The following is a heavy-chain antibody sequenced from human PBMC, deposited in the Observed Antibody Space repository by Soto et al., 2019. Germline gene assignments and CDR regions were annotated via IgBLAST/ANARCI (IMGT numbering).Heavy chain of an antibody. CDR2: INPSGGST. CDR1: GYTFTSYY. Sequence: ASVKVSCKASGYTFTSYYMHWVRQAPGQGLEWMGIINPSGGSTSYAQKFQGRVTMTRDTSTSTVYMELSSLRSEDTAVYYCARSDDYVWGSYRYTSYYYYGMDVWGQGTMGTVSS. D-gene: IGHD3-16*02. J-gene: IGHJ6*02. CDR3: ARSDDYVWGSYRYTSYYYYGMDV. V-gene: IGHV1-46*01.